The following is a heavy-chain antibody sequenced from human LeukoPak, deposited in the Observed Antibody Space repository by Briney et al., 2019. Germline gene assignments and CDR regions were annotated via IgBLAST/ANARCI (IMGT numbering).Heavy chain of an antibody. CDR2: IYYSGST. Sequence: GSLRLSCVASGVTVTNNCMSWVRQAPGKGLEWIGYIYYSGSTNYNPSLKSRVTISVDTSKNQFSLKLSSVTAADTAVYYCARGGWELLAWGQGTLVTVSS. J-gene: IGHJ4*02. CDR1: GVTVTNNC. CDR3: ARGGWELLA. D-gene: IGHD1-26*01. V-gene: IGHV4-59*02.